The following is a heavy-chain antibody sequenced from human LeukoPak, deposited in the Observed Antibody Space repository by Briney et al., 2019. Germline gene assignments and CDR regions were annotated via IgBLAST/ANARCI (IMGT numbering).Heavy chain of an antibody. V-gene: IGHV1-69*05. Sequence: SVKVSCKASGDIFNSYSVSWVRQAPGQGLEWMGGIIPMFGSTNYAQKFEGRVTITTDQSTTTVYMELTSLTSEDTAVYYCARVGRSRGALPNFYYYTDVWGEGTTVTVSS. J-gene: IGHJ6*03. CDR3: ARVGRSRGALPNFYYYTDV. D-gene: IGHD1-26*01. CDR2: IIPMFGST. CDR1: GDIFNSYS.